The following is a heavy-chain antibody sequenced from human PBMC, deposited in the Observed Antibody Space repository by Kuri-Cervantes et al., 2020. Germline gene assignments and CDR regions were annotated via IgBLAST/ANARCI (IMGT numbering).Heavy chain of an antibody. Sequence: GESLKISCAASGFTFSSYAMHWVRQAPGKGLEWVAVISYDGSSKYYADSVKGRFTISRDNSKNTLYLQMNSLRTDDTAVYYSYLPDLHGFDYWGQGTLVTVSS. CDR3: YLPDLHGFDY. V-gene: IGHV3-30-3*01. CDR2: ISYDGSSK. J-gene: IGHJ4*02. CDR1: GFTFSSYA.